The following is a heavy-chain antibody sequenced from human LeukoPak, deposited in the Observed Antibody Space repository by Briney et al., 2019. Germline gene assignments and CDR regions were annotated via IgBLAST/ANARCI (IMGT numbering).Heavy chain of an antibody. Sequence: GGSLRLSCAASGFTFSGYDMNWVRQAPGKGLEWVSSISGSSSYIYYADSMKGRFTISRDNGKNSLYLQMNSLRAEDTAVYFCAGGSSNVAARNNWFDPWGQGTLVTVSS. D-gene: IGHD6-6*01. CDR1: GFTFSGYD. J-gene: IGHJ5*02. V-gene: IGHV3-21*01. CDR2: ISGSSSYI. CDR3: AGGSSNVAARNNWFDP.